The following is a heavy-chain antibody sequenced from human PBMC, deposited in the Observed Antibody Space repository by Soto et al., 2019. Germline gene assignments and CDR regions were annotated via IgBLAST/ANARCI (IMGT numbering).Heavy chain of an antibody. CDR2: ISYDGSNK. Sequence: GGSLRLSCAASGFTFSSYGMHWVRQAPGKGLEWVAVISYDGSNKYYADSVKGRFTISRDNSKNTLYLQMNSLRAEDTAVYYCAKDHCDSSCYFDYWGQGTLVTVSS. J-gene: IGHJ4*02. V-gene: IGHV3-30*18. CDR1: GFTFSSYG. D-gene: IGHD3-22*01. CDR3: AKDHCDSSCYFDY.